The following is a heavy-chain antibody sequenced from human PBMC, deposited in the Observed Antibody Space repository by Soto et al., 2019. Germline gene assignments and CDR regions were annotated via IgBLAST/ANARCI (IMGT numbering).Heavy chain of an antibody. CDR3: ARGPLDGAFDI. J-gene: IGHJ3*02. V-gene: IGHV1-69*13. CDR1: GYTFTGYY. Sequence: SVKVSCKASGYTFTGYYMHWVRQAPGQGLEWMGGIIPIFGTANYAQKFQGRVTITADESTSTAYMELSSLRSEDTAVYYCARGPLDGAFDIWGQGTMVTVSS. CDR2: IIPIFGTA.